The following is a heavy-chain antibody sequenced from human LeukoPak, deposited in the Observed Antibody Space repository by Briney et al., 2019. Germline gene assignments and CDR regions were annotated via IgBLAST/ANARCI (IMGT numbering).Heavy chain of an antibody. V-gene: IGHV3-48*03. CDR3: ARGVGFRVYVDY. J-gene: IGHJ4*02. CDR1: GFTFSSFE. CDR2: ISSGGSTI. Sequence: PGGSLRLSCAASGFTFSSFEMKWVRQAPGKGLEWVSYISSGGSTIYYADSVKGRFTISRDNAKNSLYLQMNSLRAEDTAVYYCARGVGFRVYVDYCGQGTLVTVSS. D-gene: IGHD5/OR15-5a*01.